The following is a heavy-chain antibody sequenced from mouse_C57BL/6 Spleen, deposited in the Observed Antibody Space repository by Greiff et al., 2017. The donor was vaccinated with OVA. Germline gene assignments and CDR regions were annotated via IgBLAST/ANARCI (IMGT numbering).Heavy chain of an antibody. V-gene: IGHV1-64*01. CDR3: ARNPFITTVVGDYAMDY. J-gene: IGHJ4*01. D-gene: IGHD1-1*01. Sequence: VQLQQPGAELVKPGASVKLSCKASGYTFTSYWMHWVKQRPGQGLEWIGMIHPNSGSTNYNEKFKSKATLTVDKSSSTAYMQLSSLTSEDSAVYYCARNPFITTVVGDYAMDYWGQGTSVTVSS. CDR2: IHPNSGST. CDR1: GYTFTSYW.